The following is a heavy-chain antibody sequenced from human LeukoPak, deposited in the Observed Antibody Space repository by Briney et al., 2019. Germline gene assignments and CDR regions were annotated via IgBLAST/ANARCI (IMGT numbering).Heavy chain of an antibody. D-gene: IGHD2-15*01. J-gene: IGHJ4*02. CDR1: GYTFTSYG. Sequence: ASVKVSCKASGYTFTSYGISWVRQAPGQGLEWMGWISAYNGNTNYAQKLQGRVTMTTDTSTSTAYMELRSLTSDDTAVYYCARPKCSGGSCYWSFFYWGQGTLVTVSS. CDR3: ARPKCSGGSCYWSFFY. V-gene: IGHV1-18*01. CDR2: ISAYNGNT.